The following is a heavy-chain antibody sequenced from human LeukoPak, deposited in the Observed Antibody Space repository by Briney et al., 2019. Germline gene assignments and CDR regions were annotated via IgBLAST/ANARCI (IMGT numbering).Heavy chain of an antibody. D-gene: IGHD3-22*01. CDR1: GFTFSDHY. CDR2: TRNKANSYTT. J-gene: IGHJ4*02. CDR3: ARAISDSNGYYYFDY. Sequence: GGSLRLSCAASGFTFSDHYMDWVRQAPGKGLEWVGRTRNKANSYTTEYAASVKGRFTISSGESKNSLYLQMNSLNTEDTAVYYCARAISDSNGYYYFDYWGQGTLVTVSS. V-gene: IGHV3-72*01.